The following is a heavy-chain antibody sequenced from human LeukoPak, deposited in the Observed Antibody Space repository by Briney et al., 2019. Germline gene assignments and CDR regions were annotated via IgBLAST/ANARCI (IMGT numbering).Heavy chain of an antibody. CDR1: GYTFTGYY. CDR3: ASSIAAAGTFDP. CDR2: VNPNSGGT. J-gene: IGHJ5*02. V-gene: IGHV1-2*02. Sequence: ASVKVSCKASGYTFTGYYMHWVRQAPGQGLEWMGWVNPNSGGTNYAQKFQGRVTMTRDTSISTAYMELSRLRSDDTAVYYCASSIAAAGTFDPWGQGTLVTVSS. D-gene: IGHD6-13*01.